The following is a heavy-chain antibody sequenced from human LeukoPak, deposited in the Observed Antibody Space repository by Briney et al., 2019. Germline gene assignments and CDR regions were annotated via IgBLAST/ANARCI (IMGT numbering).Heavy chain of an antibody. Sequence: SETLSLTCAVYGGSFSAYYWSWIRQSPGKGLEWIGEIHHSGSTKYNPSLKSRVTISVDMSRSHFSLKLSSVTAADTAVYHCATEEGYNAYWGQGILATVSS. CDR2: IHHSGST. D-gene: IGHD5-24*01. CDR1: GGSFSAYY. V-gene: IGHV4-34*01. J-gene: IGHJ4*02. CDR3: ATEEGYNAY.